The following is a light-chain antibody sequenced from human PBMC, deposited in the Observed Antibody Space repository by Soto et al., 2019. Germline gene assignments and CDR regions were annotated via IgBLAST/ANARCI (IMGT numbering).Light chain of an antibody. J-gene: IGKJ3*01. V-gene: IGKV3-20*01. Sequence: VLTQSPGTLSLSPGERATLSCRASQSVSSKYLAWYQQKPGQAPRVLIYGAYIRATVIPERFSGGGSGTDFTLTITRLEPEDFAEDYCEHDGSSLFTFGPGTKVDIK. CDR3: EHDGSSLFT. CDR1: QSVSSKY. CDR2: GAY.